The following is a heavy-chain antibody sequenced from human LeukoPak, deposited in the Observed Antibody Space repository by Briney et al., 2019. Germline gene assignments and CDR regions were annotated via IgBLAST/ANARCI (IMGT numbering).Heavy chain of an antibody. CDR1: GGSISSYY. D-gene: IGHD1-26*01. J-gene: IGHJ4*02. Sequence: SETLSLTCTVSGGSISSYYWSWIRQPPGRGLEWIGYIYYSGSTNYNPSLKSRVTISVDTSKNQFSLKLSSVTAADTAVYYCARGGALDYWGQGTLVTVSS. CDR3: ARGGALDY. V-gene: IGHV4-59*01. CDR2: IYYSGST.